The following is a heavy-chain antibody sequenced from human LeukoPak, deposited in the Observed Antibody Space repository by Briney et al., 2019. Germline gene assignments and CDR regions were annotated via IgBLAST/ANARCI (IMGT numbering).Heavy chain of an antibody. Sequence: SETLSLTCTVSGGSSNNYYWSWIRQPPGKGLDWIGYIYRGSTKYNPSLTTRVTISMDTSQNQISLKLISVTAADTAVYYCAGHAAISAAGTAPFDDWGQGTLVTVSS. CDR2: IYRGST. V-gene: IGHV4-59*08. D-gene: IGHD6-13*01. CDR3: AGHAAISAAGTAPFDD. CDR1: GGSSNNYY. J-gene: IGHJ4*02.